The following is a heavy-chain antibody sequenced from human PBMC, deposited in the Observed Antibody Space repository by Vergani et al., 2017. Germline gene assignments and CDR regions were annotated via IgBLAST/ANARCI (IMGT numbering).Heavy chain of an antibody. D-gene: IGHD3-22*01. J-gene: IGHJ4*02. CDR2: ISGSGGST. V-gene: IGHV3-23*01. CDR1: GFTFSSYA. Sequence: EVQLLESGGGLVQPGGSLRLSCAASGFTFSSYAMSWVRQAPGKGLEWVSAISGSGGSTYYADSVKGRFTISRDNAKNSLYLQMNSLRAEDTAVYYCAKDFYYYDSSGTFDYWGQGTLVTVSS. CDR3: AKDFYYYDSSGTFDY.